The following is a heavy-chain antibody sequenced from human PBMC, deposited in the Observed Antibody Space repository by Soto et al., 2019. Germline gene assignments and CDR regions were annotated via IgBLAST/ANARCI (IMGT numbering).Heavy chain of an antibody. D-gene: IGHD6-19*01. J-gene: IGHJ4*02. CDR3: ARSVAVPGAHIDY. Sequence: SETLSLTCSVSGGSISGSYWSWIRQSPGKGLEWLGYVYYTGGTNYSPSLRSRVSISVDTSKNEFSLGLSSVTAADTAVYFCARSVAVPGAHIDYWGQGTQVTVSS. V-gene: IGHV4-59*01. CDR1: GGSISGSY. CDR2: VYYTGGT.